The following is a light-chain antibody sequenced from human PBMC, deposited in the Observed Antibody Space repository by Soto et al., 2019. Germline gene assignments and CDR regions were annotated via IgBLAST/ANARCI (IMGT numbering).Light chain of an antibody. CDR2: DAS. J-gene: IGKJ4*01. CDR3: QQYGSSPT. V-gene: IGKV3-20*01. CDR1: QSVSSY. Sequence: EVVLTHSPATLSLSPCERATLSFRASQSVSSYLAWYQQKPGQAPRLLIYDASNRATGIPARFSGSGSGTDFTLTISRLEPEDFAVYYCQQYGSSPTFGGGTKMDIK.